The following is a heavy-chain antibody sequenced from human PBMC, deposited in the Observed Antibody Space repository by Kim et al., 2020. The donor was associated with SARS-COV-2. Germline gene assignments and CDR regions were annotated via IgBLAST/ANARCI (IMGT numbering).Heavy chain of an antibody. D-gene: IGHD2-15*01. CDR1: GDSISSNIYY. CDR2: ISYSGST. CDR3: ARLLRWRFHP. V-gene: IGHV4-39*01. J-gene: IGHJ5*02. Sequence: SETLSLTCTVSGDSISSNIYYWGWIRQPPGKGLEWIGIISYSGSTYYNSSLNSRVTISVDTSKNQFSLKLSSVTAADTAVYYCARLLRWRFHPWGQGTLVTVSS.